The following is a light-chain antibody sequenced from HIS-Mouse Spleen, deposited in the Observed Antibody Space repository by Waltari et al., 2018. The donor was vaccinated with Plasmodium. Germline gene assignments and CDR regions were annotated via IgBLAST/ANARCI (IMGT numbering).Light chain of an antibody. Sequence: DIQMTQSPSSLSASVGDRVTITCQASQDISNYLNWYQQKPGKAPKLLIYDASNLETGVTSRFSGSGSGTDFNFTISSLQPEDIATYYCQQYDNLPYTVGQGTKLEIK. J-gene: IGKJ2*01. V-gene: IGKV1-33*01. CDR3: QQYDNLPYT. CDR1: QDISNY. CDR2: DAS.